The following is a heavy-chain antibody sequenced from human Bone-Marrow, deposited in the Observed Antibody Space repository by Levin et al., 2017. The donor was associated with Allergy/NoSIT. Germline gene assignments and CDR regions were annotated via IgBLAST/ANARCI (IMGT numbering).Heavy chain of an antibody. Sequence: SETLSLTFIVSGGSISSGDHYWSWIRQPPGKGLEWIGYIYHTGHTYYKPSLKSRLIMSLDTTKNVFSLKVNSVTAADTAVYYCARIGLGIFDSWGQGALVTVSS. CDR3: ARIGLGIFDS. CDR1: GGSISSGDHY. V-gene: IGHV4-30-4*01. CDR2: IYHTGHT. J-gene: IGHJ4*02. D-gene: IGHD1-26*01.